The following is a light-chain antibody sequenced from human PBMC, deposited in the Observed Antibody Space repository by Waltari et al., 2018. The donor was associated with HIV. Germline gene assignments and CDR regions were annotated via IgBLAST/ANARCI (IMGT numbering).Light chain of an antibody. J-gene: IGKJ1*01. CDR2: ESS. CDR1: QSVYSNY. V-gene: IGKV3-20*01. CDR3: QQFGSSAPWT. Sequence: IVLTQSPGTLSLSPGERATLSCRASQSVYSNYVAWYQQRPGQSPRLLIYESSNRAAGVSDKFIGRGSGTDFTLTIGRLEPEDSGMYFCQQFGSSAPWTFGQGTKVEIK.